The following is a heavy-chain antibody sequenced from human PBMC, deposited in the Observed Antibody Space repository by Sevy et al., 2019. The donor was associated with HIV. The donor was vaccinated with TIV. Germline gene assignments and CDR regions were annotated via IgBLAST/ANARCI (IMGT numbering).Heavy chain of an antibody. CDR3: AKGNSDFWSGFRYFDL. CDR2: ISGGGGST. CDR1: GFTFSSYA. V-gene: IGHV3-23*01. D-gene: IGHD3-3*01. J-gene: IGHJ2*01. Sequence: GGSLRLSCAAYGFTFSSYALSWVRQAPGKGLEWVSGISGGGGSTYYADSVKGRFTISRDNSKNTLYLQMNSLRVEDTAVYFCAKGNSDFWSGFRYFDLWGRGTLVTVSS.